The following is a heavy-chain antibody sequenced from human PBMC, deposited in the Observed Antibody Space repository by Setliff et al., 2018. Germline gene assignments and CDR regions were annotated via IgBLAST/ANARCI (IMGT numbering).Heavy chain of an antibody. J-gene: IGHJ4*02. CDR1: GGSISSSSYY. CDR2: IYTSGST. CDR3: ARGSGAVVVAATPFAY. D-gene: IGHD2-15*01. V-gene: IGHV4-61*09. Sequence: CTVSGGSISSSSYYWSWIRQPAGKGLEWIGHIYTSGSTNYNPSLKSRVTISVDTSKNQFSLKLSSVTAADTALYYCARGSGAVVVAATPFAYWGQGTLVTVSS.